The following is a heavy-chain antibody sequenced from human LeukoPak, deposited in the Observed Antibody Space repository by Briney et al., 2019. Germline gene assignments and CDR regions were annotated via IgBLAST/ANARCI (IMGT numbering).Heavy chain of an antibody. CDR2: ISSSSSYI. CDR3: ARAHQYSSSSNY. J-gene: IGHJ4*02. CDR1: GFTFSRYS. D-gene: IGHD6-6*01. V-gene: IGHV3-21*01. Sequence: GGSLRLSCAASGFTFSRYSMNWVRQAPGKGLEWVSSISSSSSYIYYADSVKGRFTISRDNAKNSLYLQMNSLRAEDTAVYYCARAHQYSSSSNYWGQGTLATVSS.